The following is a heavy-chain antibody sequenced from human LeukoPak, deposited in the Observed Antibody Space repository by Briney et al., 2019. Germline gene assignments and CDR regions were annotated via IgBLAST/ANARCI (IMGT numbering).Heavy chain of an antibody. Sequence: ASETLSLTCTVSGGSISSSSYYWGWIRQPPGKGLEWIGSIYYSGSTYYNPSLKSRVTISVDTSKNQFSLKLSSVTAADTAVYYCARVVAVAGLARNFDYWGQGTLVTVSS. CDR1: GGSISSSSYY. CDR2: IYYSGST. J-gene: IGHJ4*02. D-gene: IGHD6-19*01. CDR3: ARVVAVAGLARNFDY. V-gene: IGHV4-39*07.